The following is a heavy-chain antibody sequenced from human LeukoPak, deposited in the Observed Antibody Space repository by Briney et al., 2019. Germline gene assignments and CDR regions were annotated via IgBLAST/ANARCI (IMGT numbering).Heavy chain of an antibody. CDR1: GFTFSNAW. Sequence: GGSLRLSCAASGFTFSNAWMSWVRQAPGKGLEWVGRIKSKTDGGTTDYAAPVKGRFTISGDDSKNTLYLQMNSLKTEDTAVYYCTTDPPYCSSTSCSHFDYWGQGTLVPSPQ. CDR3: TTDPPYCSSTSCSHFDY. J-gene: IGHJ4*02. D-gene: IGHD2-2*01. V-gene: IGHV3-15*01. CDR2: IKSKTDGGTT.